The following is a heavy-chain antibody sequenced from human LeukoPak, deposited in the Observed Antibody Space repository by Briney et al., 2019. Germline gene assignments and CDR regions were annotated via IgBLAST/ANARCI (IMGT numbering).Heavy chain of an antibody. CDR1: GYTFTIYD. Sequence: ASVKVSCKASGYTFTIYDTNWVRQAPGQGLEWMGWMNPNSGNTGYAQKFQGRVTMTRNTSISTAYMELSSLRSEDTAVYYCARGPRHPWFDPWGQGTLVTVSS. CDR3: ARGPRHPWFDP. J-gene: IGHJ5*02. V-gene: IGHV1-8*01. CDR2: MNPNSGNT.